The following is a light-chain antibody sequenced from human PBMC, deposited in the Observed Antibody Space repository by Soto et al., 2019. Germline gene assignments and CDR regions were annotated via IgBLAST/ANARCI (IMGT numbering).Light chain of an antibody. CDR3: QQRSSWPLT. J-gene: IGKJ4*01. Sequence: IVLTQSPASLSLSPGERATLSCRASQDITTYLAWYQQKPGQAPRLFIYDTFNRASDVPARFSGSGSGTVFTLTITNVAPDDSAIYYCQQRSSWPLTFGGGTKVEIK. CDR1: QDITTY. V-gene: IGKV3-11*01. CDR2: DTF.